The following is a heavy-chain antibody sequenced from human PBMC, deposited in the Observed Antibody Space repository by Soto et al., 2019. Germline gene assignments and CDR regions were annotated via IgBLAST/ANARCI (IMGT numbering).Heavy chain of an antibody. J-gene: IGHJ6*02. CDR2: IYYSGST. V-gene: IGHV4-31*03. CDR1: GGSISSGGYY. D-gene: IGHD2-2*01. Sequence: PSETLSLTCTVSGGSISSGGYYWSWIRQHPGKGLEWIGYIYYSGSTYYNQSLKSRVTISVDTSKNQFSLKLSSVTAADTAVYYCARVGIVVVPAAQDAYYGMDVWGQGTTVTVSS. CDR3: ARVGIVVVPAAQDAYYGMDV.